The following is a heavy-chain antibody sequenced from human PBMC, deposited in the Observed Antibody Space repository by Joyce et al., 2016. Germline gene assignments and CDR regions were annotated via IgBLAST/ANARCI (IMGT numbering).Heavy chain of an antibody. Sequence: QVQLVQSGVEVKRPGASVKVSCKASGYSVSYFGINWVRQAPGQGLEWMGWLNGFNGYTKYAQKIQGRVTMTTDTSTNTAYMELRNLRSDDTAVYYCARGRGSSDSYFFTLDFWGQGTLVTISS. D-gene: IGHD6-19*01. J-gene: IGHJ4*02. V-gene: IGHV1-18*04. CDR3: ARGRGSSDSYFFTLDF. CDR2: LNGFNGYT. CDR1: GYSVSYFG.